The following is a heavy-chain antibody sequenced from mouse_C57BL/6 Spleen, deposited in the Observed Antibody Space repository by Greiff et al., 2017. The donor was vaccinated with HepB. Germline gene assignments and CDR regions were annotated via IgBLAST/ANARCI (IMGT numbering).Heavy chain of an antibody. V-gene: IGHV3-6*01. CDR2: ISYDGSN. Sequence: EVKLQESGPGLVKPSQSLSLTCSVTGYSITSGYYWKWIRQFPGNKLEWMGYISYDGSNNYNPSLKNRISITRDTSKNQFFLKLNSVTTEDTATYYGARGRYFDVWGTGTTVTVSS. J-gene: IGHJ1*03. CDR3: ARGRYFDV. CDR1: GYSITSGYY.